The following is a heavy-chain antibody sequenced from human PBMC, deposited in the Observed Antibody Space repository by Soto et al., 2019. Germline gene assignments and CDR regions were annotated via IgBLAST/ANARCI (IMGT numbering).Heavy chain of an antibody. CDR1: GGSFSGYY. CDR3: ASTRGIAAAGTFDY. D-gene: IGHD6-13*01. J-gene: IGHJ4*02. Sequence: SETLSLTCAVYGGSFSGYYWSWIRQPPGKGLEWIGEINHSGSTNYNPSLKSRVTISVDTSKNQFSLKLSSVTAADTAVYYCASTRGIAAAGTFDYWGQGTLVTVSS. CDR2: INHSGST. V-gene: IGHV4-34*01.